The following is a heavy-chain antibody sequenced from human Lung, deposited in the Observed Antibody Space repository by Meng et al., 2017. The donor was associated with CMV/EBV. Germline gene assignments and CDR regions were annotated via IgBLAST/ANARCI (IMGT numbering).Heavy chain of an antibody. CDR2: IYSGGST. J-gene: IGHJ4*02. Sequence: GGSLRLSCVASGFNVSSNFISWVRQAPGKGLEWVSIIYSGGSTFYADSVRGRFTISRDISKNTVFLQMNSLRAEDTAMYYCARFDHWGQGTLVTAPQ. CDR3: ARFDH. V-gene: IGHV3-53*01. CDR1: GFNVSSNF.